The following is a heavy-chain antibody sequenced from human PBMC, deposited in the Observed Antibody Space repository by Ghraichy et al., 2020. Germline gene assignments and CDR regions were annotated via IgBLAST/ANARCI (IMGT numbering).Heavy chain of an antibody. Sequence: GGSLRLSCAASGFTFDDYAMHWVRQAPGKGLEWVSGISWNSGSIGYADSVKGRFTISRDNAKNSLYLQMNSLRAEDTALYYCAKDFPPIAAAGNYYYYGMDVWGQGTTVTVSS. J-gene: IGHJ6*02. V-gene: IGHV3-9*01. CDR1: GFTFDDYA. CDR3: AKDFPPIAAAGNYYYYGMDV. D-gene: IGHD6-13*01. CDR2: ISWNSGSI.